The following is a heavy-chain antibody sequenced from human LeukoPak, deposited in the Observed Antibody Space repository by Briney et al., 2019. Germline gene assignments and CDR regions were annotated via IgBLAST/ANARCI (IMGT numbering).Heavy chain of an antibody. CDR3: ARVGYYESSGYYEY. CDR2: INPNSGGT. Sequence: ASMKVSCTASGYTLTDYYMHWVRQAPGQGLEWMGRINPNSGGTNYAQKFQGRVTMTRDTSISTVYMELSRLRSDDTAVYYCARVGYYESSGYYEYWGQGTLVTVSS. CDR1: GYTLTDYY. V-gene: IGHV1-2*06. D-gene: IGHD3-22*01. J-gene: IGHJ4*02.